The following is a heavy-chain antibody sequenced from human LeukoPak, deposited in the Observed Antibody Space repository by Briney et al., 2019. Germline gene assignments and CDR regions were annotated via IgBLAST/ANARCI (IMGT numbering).Heavy chain of an antibody. Sequence: SVKVSCKASGGTFSGYAISWVRQAPGQGLEWMGGIIPIFGTANYAQKFQGRVTITTDESTSTAYMELSSLRSEDTAVYYCARESGVAAAGSFDPWGQGTLVTVSS. CDR3: ARESGVAAAGSFDP. D-gene: IGHD6-13*01. CDR1: GGTFSGYA. J-gene: IGHJ5*02. CDR2: IIPIFGTA. V-gene: IGHV1-69*05.